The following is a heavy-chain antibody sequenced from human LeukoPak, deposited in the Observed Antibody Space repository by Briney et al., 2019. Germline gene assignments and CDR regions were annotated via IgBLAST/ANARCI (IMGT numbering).Heavy chain of an antibody. Sequence: PGGSLRLSCAASGFTFSSYWMHWVRQAPGKGLVWVSRINSDGSSTSYADSVKGRFTISRDNAKNTLYLQMNSLRAEDTAVYYCAREPPYYDSSGLYYYYGMDVWGQGTTVTASS. CDR1: GFTFSSYW. J-gene: IGHJ6*02. CDR2: INSDGSST. V-gene: IGHV3-74*01. CDR3: AREPPYYDSSGLYYYYGMDV. D-gene: IGHD3-22*01.